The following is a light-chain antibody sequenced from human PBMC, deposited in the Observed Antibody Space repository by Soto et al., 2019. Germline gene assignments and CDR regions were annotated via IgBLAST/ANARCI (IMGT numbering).Light chain of an antibody. V-gene: IGLV2-8*01. J-gene: IGLJ2*01. CDR2: EVS. CDR3: SSYAGSSNIV. Sequence: QSALTQPPSASGSPGQSVTISCTGSSTDVGGYNYVSWYKQHPGKAPKLMIYEVSQRPSGVPDRYSGSKSGNTASLTVSGLQAEDEADYYSSSYAGSSNIVFGGGTKLTVL. CDR1: STDVGGYNY.